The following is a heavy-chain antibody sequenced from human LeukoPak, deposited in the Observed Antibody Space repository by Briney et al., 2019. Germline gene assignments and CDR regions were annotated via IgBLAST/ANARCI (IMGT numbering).Heavy chain of an antibody. CDR3: ARDRFYGSGSYQNAGGCFDN. CDR1: GFTFSTYS. J-gene: IGHJ4*02. Sequence: GGSLRLSCAASGFTFSTYSMNCVRQAPGKGLEWVSYISSSSSTVFYADSVKGRFTVSRDNARTSLYLQLNSLRDEDTALYYCARDRFYGSGSYQNAGGCFDNWGQGTLVTVSS. V-gene: IGHV3-48*02. D-gene: IGHD3-10*01. CDR2: ISSSSSTV.